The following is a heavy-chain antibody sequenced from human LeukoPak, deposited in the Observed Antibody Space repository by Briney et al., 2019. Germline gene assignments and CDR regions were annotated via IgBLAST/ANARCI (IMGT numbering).Heavy chain of an antibody. D-gene: IGHD2-2*02. J-gene: IGHJ4*02. CDR2: ISWNSGSI. V-gene: IGHV3-9*01. CDR1: GFTFDDYA. CDR3: ASLPKDIVVVPAAIIDY. Sequence: GRSLRLSCAASGFTFDDYAMHWVRQAPGKGLEWVSGISWNSGSIGYADSVKGRFTISRDNAKNSLYLQMNSLRAEDTAVYYCASLPKDIVVVPAAIIDYWGQGTLVTVSS.